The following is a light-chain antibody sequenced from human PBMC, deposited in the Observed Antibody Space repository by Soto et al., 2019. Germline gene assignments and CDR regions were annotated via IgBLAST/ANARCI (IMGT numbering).Light chain of an antibody. Sequence: EIVMTQSPATLSVSPGERATLSCSASQSVSSNLAWYQQKPGQAPRLLIYGASTRATGIPARFSGSGSGTEFTLTISSLQSEDFAVYYCQQYNNRPPWTFGQGTKVDIK. CDR2: GAS. J-gene: IGKJ1*01. V-gene: IGKV3-15*01. CDR3: QQYNNRPPWT. CDR1: QSVSSN.